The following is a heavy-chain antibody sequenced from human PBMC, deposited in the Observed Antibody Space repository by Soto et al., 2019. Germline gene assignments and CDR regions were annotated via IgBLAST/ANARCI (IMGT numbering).Heavy chain of an antibody. J-gene: IGHJ4*02. CDR3: AIEGNSYGYFYFDY. V-gene: IGHV4-34*01. CDR2: INDSGST. D-gene: IGHD5-18*01. Sequence: QVRLQQWGAGQLKPSETLSLTCAVYGGSFSGYYWSCIRQPPGKGLEWIGEINDSGSTKYNPSLKSRVTISVDTSKNQFSLKLSSVTAADTAVYYCAIEGNSYGYFYFDYWGQGTLVTVSS. CDR1: GGSFSGYY.